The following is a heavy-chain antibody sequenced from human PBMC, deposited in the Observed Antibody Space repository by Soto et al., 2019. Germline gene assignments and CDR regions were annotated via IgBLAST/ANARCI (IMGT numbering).Heavy chain of an antibody. CDR2: ICYSGST. D-gene: IGHD6-13*01. CDR3: AILTGSSWSYYFDY. Sequence: SETLSLTCTVSGGSISSYYWSWIRQPPGKGLEWIGYICYSGSTNYNPSLKSRVTISVDTSKNQFSLKLSSVTAADTAVYYCAILTGSSWSYYFDYWGRGTLVTVSS. V-gene: IGHV4-59*01. CDR1: GGSISSYY. J-gene: IGHJ4*02.